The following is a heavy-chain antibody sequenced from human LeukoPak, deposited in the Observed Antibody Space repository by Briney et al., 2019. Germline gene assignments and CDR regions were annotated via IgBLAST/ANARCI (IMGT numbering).Heavy chain of an antibody. Sequence: GASVKVSCKASGYTFTSYDINWVRQATGQGLEWMGWVNPNSGNTGYAQKFQGRVTITRNTSISTAYMGLSSLRSEDTAVYYCARGGGQGDYCSGGSCYFVRVAWFDPWGQGTLVTVSS. CDR2: VNPNSGNT. J-gene: IGHJ5*02. CDR3: ARGGGQGDYCSGGSCYFVRVAWFDP. D-gene: IGHD2-15*01. CDR1: GYTFTSYD. V-gene: IGHV1-8*03.